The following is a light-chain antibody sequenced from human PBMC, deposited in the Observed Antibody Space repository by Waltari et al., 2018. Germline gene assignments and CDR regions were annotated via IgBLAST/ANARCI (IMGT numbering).Light chain of an antibody. CDR2: ENT. V-gene: IGLV1-51*02. Sequence: QSVLTQPPSVSAAPGQRVTISCSGGSSNIGNNYVSWYRQFPGTAPKLLIYENTERSSGILGRFSGSKSGTSATLDITGLQAGDEADYYCGTWDSCLSGAVFGGGTHLTVL. CDR3: GTWDSCLSGAV. CDR1: SSNIGNNY. J-gene: IGLJ7*01.